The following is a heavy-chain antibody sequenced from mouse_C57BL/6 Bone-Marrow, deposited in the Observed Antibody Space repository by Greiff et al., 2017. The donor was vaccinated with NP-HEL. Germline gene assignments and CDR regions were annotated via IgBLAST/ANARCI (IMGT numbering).Heavy chain of an antibody. CDR2: FHPYNDDT. CDR3: ARKNWDGWYFDV. J-gene: IGHJ1*03. CDR1: GYTFTTYP. V-gene: IGHV1-47*01. D-gene: IGHD4-1*01. Sequence: VQRVESGAELVKPGASVKMSCKASGYTFTTYPIEWMKQNHGKSLEWIGNFHPYNDDTKYNEKFKGKATLTVEKSSSTVYLELSRLTSDDSAVYYCARKNWDGWYFDVWGTGTTVTVSS.